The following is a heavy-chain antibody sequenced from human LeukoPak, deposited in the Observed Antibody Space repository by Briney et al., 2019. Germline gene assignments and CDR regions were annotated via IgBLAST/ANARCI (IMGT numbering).Heavy chain of an antibody. V-gene: IGHV6-1*01. CDR1: GDSVSSNSAG. Sequence: SQTLSLTCAISGDSVSSNSAGWSWIRQSPSRGLEWLGRTYYRSKWHNDYAVSVKSRITINPDTSKNQFSLQLNSVTPEDTAVYYCARGGGAIDYWGQGTLVTVSS. CDR2: TYYRSKWHN. D-gene: IGHD3-16*01. CDR3: ARGGGAIDY. J-gene: IGHJ4*02.